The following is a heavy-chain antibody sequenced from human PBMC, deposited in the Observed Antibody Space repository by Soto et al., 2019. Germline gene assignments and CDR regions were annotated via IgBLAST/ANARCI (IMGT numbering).Heavy chain of an antibody. J-gene: IGHJ4*02. CDR3: ARGDVYYYDSSGYLGGY. V-gene: IGHV1-69*01. D-gene: IGHD3-22*01. Sequence: QVQLVQSGAEVKKPGSSVKVSCTASGGTFSSYAISWVRQAPGQGLEWMGGIIPIFGTANYAQKFQGRVTITADESTSTAYMELSSLRSEDTAVYYCARGDVYYYDSSGYLGGYWGQGTLVTVSS. CDR1: GGTFSSYA. CDR2: IIPIFGTA.